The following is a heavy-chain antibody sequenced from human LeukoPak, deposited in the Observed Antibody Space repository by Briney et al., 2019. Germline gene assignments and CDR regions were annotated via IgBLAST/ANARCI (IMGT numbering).Heavy chain of an antibody. J-gene: IGHJ6*03. CDR1: GYTFTSYG. V-gene: IGHV1-18*01. Sequence: ASVKVSCKASGYTFTSYGISWVRQAPGQGLEWMGWISAYNGNTNYARKLQGRVTMTTDTSTSTAYMELRSLRSDDTAVYYCAGVKRGYYYMDVWGKGTTVTVSS. CDR2: ISAYNGNT. CDR3: AGVKRGYYYMDV.